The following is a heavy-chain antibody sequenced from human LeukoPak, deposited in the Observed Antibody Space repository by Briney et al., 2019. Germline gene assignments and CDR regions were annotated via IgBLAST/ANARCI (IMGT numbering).Heavy chain of an antibody. V-gene: IGHV3-21*04. D-gene: IGHD3-9*01. CDR3: AKNYDILTGYYRADY. CDR1: GFTFSSYS. J-gene: IGHJ4*02. CDR2: ISSSSSYI. Sequence: PGGSLRLSCAASGFTFSSYSMNWVRQAPGKGLEWVSSISSSSSYIYYADSVKGRFTISRDNAKNSLYLQMNSLRAEDTAVYYCAKNYDILTGYYRADYWGQGTLVTVSS.